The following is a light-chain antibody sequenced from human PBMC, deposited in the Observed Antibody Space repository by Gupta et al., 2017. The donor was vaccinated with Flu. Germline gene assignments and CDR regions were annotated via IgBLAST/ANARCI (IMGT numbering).Light chain of an antibody. CDR2: APS. V-gene: IGKV3-20*01. CDR1: QSVLSNF. J-gene: IGKJ1*01. CDR3: QQYGNSPRT. Sequence: EIVLTQSPGTRSLSPGERAPLYCRASQSVLSNFLAWYQHKPGQAPRLLIYAPSNRAPGIPDRFSGSGSETDFTLTISRLEREDFAVYYCQQYGNSPRTFGQGTKVEIK.